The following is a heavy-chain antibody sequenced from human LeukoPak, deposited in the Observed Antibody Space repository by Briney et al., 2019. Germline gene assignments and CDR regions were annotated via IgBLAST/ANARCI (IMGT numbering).Heavy chain of an antibody. D-gene: IGHD3-22*01. V-gene: IGHV4-4*02. J-gene: IGHJ6*02. Sequence: SGTLSLTCAVSGGSISSSNWWSWVRQPPGKGLEWIGEIYHSGSTNYNPSLKSRVTISVDKSKNQFSLKLSSVTAADTAVYYCARDTYYYDSSGYSSGYYYGMDVWGQGTTVTVSS. CDR3: ARDTYYYDSSGYSSGYYYGMDV. CDR1: GGSISSSNW. CDR2: IYHSGST.